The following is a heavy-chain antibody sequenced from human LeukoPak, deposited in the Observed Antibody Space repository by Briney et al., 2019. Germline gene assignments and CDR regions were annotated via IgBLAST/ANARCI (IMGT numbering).Heavy chain of an antibody. CDR1: GFTFSSYS. Sequence: GGSLRLSCAASGFTFSSYSMNWVRQAPGKGLEWVSSISSSSSYIYYADSVKGLFTISRDNAKNSLYLQMNSLRAEDTAVYYCARDLALDYYDSSERGYWGQGTLVTVSS. CDR3: ARDLALDYYDSSERGY. CDR2: ISSSSSYI. V-gene: IGHV3-21*01. J-gene: IGHJ4*02. D-gene: IGHD3-22*01.